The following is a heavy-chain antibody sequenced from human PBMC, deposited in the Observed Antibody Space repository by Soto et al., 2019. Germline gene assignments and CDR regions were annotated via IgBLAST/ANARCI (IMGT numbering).Heavy chain of an antibody. CDR1: GGSFSDYY. D-gene: IGHD2-2*01. CDR3: ARRTRVVVVVPAAMRAVIDI. CDR2: INHSGST. J-gene: IGHJ3*02. V-gene: IGHV4-34*01. Sequence: PSETLSLTCAVYGGSFSDYYWSWIRQPPGKGLDWIGEINHSGSTNYNPSLKSRVTISVDTSKNQFSLKLSSVTAADTALYYCARRTRVVVVVPAAMRAVIDIWGQGTMVTV.